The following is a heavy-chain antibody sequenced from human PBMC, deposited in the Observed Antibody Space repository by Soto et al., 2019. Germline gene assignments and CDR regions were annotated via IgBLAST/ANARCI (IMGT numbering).Heavy chain of an antibody. V-gene: IGHV4-61*08. CDR2: IYYSGST. D-gene: IGHD2-15*01. Sequence: PETLSLTCTVSGASINTGDYYWSWFRQPPGKGLEWIGYIYYSGSTNYNPSLKSRVTISVDTSKNQFSLKLSSVTAADTAVYYCARRWGSAADYWGQGTLVTVSS. CDR1: GASINTGDYY. J-gene: IGHJ4*02. CDR3: ARRWGSAADY.